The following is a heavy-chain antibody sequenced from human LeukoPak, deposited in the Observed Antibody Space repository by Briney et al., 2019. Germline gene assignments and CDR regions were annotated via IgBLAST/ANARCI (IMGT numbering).Heavy chain of an antibody. CDR3: AREVYGDYEGYFDY. CDR2: IYHSGST. D-gene: IGHD4-17*01. CDR1: GVSISSSNW. V-gene: IGHV4-4*02. Sequence: SGTLSLTCAVSGVSISSSNWWSWVRQPPGKGLEWIGEIYHSGSTNYNPSLKSRVTISVDKSKNQFSLKLSSVTAADTAVYYCAREVYGDYEGYFDYWGQGTLVTVSS. J-gene: IGHJ4*02.